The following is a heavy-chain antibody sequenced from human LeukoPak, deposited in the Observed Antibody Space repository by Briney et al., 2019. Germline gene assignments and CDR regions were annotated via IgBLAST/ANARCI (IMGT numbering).Heavy chain of an antibody. Sequence: GGSLRLSCAASGFIFSSYWMHWVRQAPGNGLVWVSHINSDGSSTSYADPVKGRFTISRDNAKNTLYLQTSSLRAEDTAVYYCARGVAGTWYFDLWGGGSLVTVSS. V-gene: IGHV3-74*01. CDR1: GFIFSSYW. D-gene: IGHD6-19*01. CDR2: INSDGSST. J-gene: IGHJ2*01. CDR3: ARGVAGTWYFDL.